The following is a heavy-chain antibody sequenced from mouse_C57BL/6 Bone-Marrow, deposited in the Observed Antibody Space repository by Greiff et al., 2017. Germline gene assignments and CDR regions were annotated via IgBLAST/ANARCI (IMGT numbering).Heavy chain of an antibody. V-gene: IGHV1-39*01. J-gene: IGHJ1*03. D-gene: IGHD1-1*01. CDR3: ARRGASYYYGSSYGWYFDV. Sequence: VHVKQSGPELVKPGASVKISCKASGYSFTDYNMNWVKQSNGKSLEWIGVINPNYGTTSYNQKFKGKATLTVDQSSSTAYMQLNSLTSEDSAVYYCARRGASYYYGSSYGWYFDVWGTGTTVTVSS. CDR2: INPNYGTT. CDR1: GYSFTDYN.